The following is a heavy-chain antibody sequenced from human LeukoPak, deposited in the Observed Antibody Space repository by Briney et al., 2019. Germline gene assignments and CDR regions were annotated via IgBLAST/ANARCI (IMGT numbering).Heavy chain of an antibody. V-gene: IGHV3-33*03. CDR1: GFSFSNYG. CDR2: IRYDSSKR. J-gene: IGHJ3*02. Sequence: GGSLRLSCAASGFSFSNYGMNWVRQAPGKGLEWVADIRYDSSKRHYVDSVKGRFTISRDNSKNTLYLEMGSLRAEDTAVYYCAKDRGSWYERDAFDIWGQGTMVTVSS. D-gene: IGHD6-13*01. CDR3: AKDRGSWYERDAFDI.